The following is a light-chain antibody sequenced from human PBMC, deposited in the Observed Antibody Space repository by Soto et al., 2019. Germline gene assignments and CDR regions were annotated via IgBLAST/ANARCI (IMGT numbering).Light chain of an antibody. CDR2: GAT. CDR3: QQYRDWPPT. CDR1: QSIASA. J-gene: IGKJ1*01. V-gene: IGKV3-15*01. Sequence: EIVLTQSSGTLSLSPGERVTLSCRASQSIASALAWYQQKPGQVPRPLIYGATARAPGIPASFSGSGSETEFTLTISSLQSEDVAVYYCQQYRDWPPTFGQGTKVDIK.